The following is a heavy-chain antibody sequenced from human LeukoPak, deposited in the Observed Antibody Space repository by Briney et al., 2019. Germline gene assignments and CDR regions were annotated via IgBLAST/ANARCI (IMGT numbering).Heavy chain of an antibody. CDR1: GFMFSSNW. CDR3: ARANNSSWHN. CDR2: IKPDGSAE. V-gene: IGHV3-7*01. D-gene: IGHD6-13*01. Sequence: GGSLRLSCAASGFMFSSNWMSWVRLAPGRGLEWVANIKPDGSAEYYAASVKGRFTVSRDNAKNSLYLQMNSLRAEDTAVYYCARANNSSWHNWGQGTLVTVSS. J-gene: IGHJ4*02.